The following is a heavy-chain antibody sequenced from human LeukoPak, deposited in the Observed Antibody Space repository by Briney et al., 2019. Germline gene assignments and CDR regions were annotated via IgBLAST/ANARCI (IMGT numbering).Heavy chain of an antibody. J-gene: IGHJ4*02. D-gene: IGHD6-19*01. Sequence: SVKVSCKASGGTFSRYAISWVRQAPGQGLEWMGGIIPIFGTPNYAQKFQARVTITADESTSTAYMELSNLRSDDTAVYYCARAFGSGWPVDYWGQGTLVTVSS. V-gene: IGHV1-69*13. CDR3: ARAFGSGWPVDY. CDR2: IIPIFGTP. CDR1: GGTFSRYA.